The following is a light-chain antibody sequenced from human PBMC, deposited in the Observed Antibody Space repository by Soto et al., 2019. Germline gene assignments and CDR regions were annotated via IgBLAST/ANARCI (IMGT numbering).Light chain of an antibody. CDR2: AAS. CDR1: QSITNY. J-gene: IGKJ1*01. CDR3: QQSYSTPWT. Sequence: DIQMTQSPSSLSASVGDRDTITCRASQSITNYLTWYQQKPGKAPKLLIYAASSLQSGVPSRFSGSGSGTDFTLTISSLQPEDFATYYCQQSYSTPWTFGQGTKVEIK. V-gene: IGKV1-39*01.